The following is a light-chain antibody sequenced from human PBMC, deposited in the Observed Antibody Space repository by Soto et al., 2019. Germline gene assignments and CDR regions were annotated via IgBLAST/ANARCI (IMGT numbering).Light chain of an antibody. CDR3: GSYAGSNTVL. V-gene: IGLV2-8*01. CDR2: EVT. J-gene: IGLJ2*01. Sequence: QSALTQPPSASGSPGQSVTISCTGTSSDVGGYNCVSWYQQHPGKAPQLMIYEVTKRPSGVPDRFSGSKSGNTASLTVSGLQAEDEADDSCGSYAGSNTVLFGGGTKLTVL. CDR1: SSDVGGYNC.